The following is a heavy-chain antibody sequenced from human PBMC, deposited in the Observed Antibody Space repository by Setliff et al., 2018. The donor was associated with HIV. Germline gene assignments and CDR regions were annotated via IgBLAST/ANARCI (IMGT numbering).Heavy chain of an antibody. CDR1: GASLNSGSYF. CDR3: AREAEQDYDVVTETLVEGAYIQF. J-gene: IGHJ1*01. Sequence: LSLTCTVSGASLNSGSYFWSWVRQPAGKGLEWIGRIYTSGDTNYNPSLKSRVTISMDTSKKQFSLKLWSVTAADTAVYYCAREAEQDYDVVTETLVEGAYIQFWGQGSQVTVSS. D-gene: IGHD3-9*01. CDR2: IYTSGDT. V-gene: IGHV4-61*02.